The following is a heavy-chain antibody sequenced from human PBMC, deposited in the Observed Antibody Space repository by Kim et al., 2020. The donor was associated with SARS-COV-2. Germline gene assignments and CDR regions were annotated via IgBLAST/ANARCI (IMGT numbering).Heavy chain of an antibody. CDR3: VREWGY. V-gene: IGHV3-7*03. D-gene: IGHD1-26*01. CDR1: GFSFSRDW. CDR2: IKADESEK. Sequence: GGSLRLSCAASGFSFSRDWMSWVRQAPGKGLEWVADIKADESEKYYVGSVKGRFSISRDNAKNSLFLQMNSLRAEDTAVYYCVREWGYWGQGTLGTVSS. J-gene: IGHJ4*02.